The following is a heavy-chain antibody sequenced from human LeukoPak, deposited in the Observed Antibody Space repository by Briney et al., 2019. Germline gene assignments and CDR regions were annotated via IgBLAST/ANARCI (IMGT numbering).Heavy chain of an antibody. CDR3: ARDATTHTIGWYDDAFDI. CDR2: ISASGTTI. CDR1: GFSFRSNK. Sequence: GGSLRLSCAASGFSFRSNKRNWFAQAQGKGLKGVSYISASGTTIYYADSVKGRFTISRDNAEKSLYLQMNSLRAEDTAVYYCARDATTHTIGWYDDAFDIWGHGTMVTVSS. J-gene: IGHJ3*02. D-gene: IGHD6-19*01. V-gene: IGHV3-48*03.